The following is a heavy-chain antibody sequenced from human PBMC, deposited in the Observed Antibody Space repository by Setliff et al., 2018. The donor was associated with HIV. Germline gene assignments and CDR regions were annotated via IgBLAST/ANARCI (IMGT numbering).Heavy chain of an antibody. Sequence: GSLRLSCATSGFTFISSWMSWVRQAPGKGLEWVGRIKSKADDGTAEYGALVKGRFTISRDNAKNTLFLQMNSLRAEDTAVYYCARGHYSNSAGWGRGTLVTVSS. D-gene: IGHD2-21*01. CDR3: ARGHYSNSAG. CDR2: IKSKADDGTA. CDR1: GFTFISSW. V-gene: IGHV3-15*01. J-gene: IGHJ4*02.